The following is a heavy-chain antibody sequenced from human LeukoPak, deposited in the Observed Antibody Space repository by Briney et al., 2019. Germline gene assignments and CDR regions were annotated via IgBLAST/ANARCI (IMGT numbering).Heavy chain of an antibody. V-gene: IGHV3-64D*06. CDR2: IRSDGVDV. Sequence: PGGSLRLSCSVSGFTFSSYAMHWVRQAPGKGLEYVSVIRSDGVDVYYTDSVEGRFTISRDNSKNTLYLQMSSLRPEDTAVYYCVKDLLQVTMKKLDHWGQGTLVTVSS. CDR1: GFTFSSYA. J-gene: IGHJ4*02. D-gene: IGHD4-11*01. CDR3: VKDLLQVTMKKLDH.